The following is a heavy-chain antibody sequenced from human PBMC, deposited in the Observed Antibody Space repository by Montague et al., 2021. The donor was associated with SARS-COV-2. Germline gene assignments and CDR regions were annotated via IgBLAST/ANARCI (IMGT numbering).Heavy chain of an antibody. CDR1: GFTFSSYG. J-gene: IGHJ6*02. CDR3: ARDWWNGDWLFGLYYYYGMDV. Sequence: SMRISCAASGFTFSSYGMHWVRQAPGKGLEWVAVIWYDGSNKYYADSVKGRFTISRDNSKNTLYLQMNSLRAEDTAVYYCARDWWNGDWLFGLYYYYGMDVWGQGTTVTVSS. V-gene: IGHV3-33*01. D-gene: IGHD3-9*01. CDR2: IWYDGSNK.